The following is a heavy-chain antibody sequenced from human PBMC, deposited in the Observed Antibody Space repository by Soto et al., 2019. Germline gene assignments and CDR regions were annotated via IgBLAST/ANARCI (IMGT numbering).Heavy chain of an antibody. Sequence: QGQLVESGGGVVQPGRSLRISCEASGLTFSGYGMHWVRQAPGKGLEWVAVIWYDGSKKYYADSVKGRFTISRDNSKNTLYLQMNSLSAEDTAVYYCARGDCSGTSCYAFDYWGQGTLVTVSS. J-gene: IGHJ4*02. CDR3: ARGDCSGTSCYAFDY. D-gene: IGHD2-2*01. CDR1: GLTFSGYG. CDR2: IWYDGSKK. V-gene: IGHV3-33*01.